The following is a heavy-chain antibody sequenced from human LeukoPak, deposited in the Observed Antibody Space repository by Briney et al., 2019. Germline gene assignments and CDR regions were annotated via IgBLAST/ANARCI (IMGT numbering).Heavy chain of an antibody. CDR3: ARARIQLWRRLDY. D-gene: IGHD5-18*01. Sequence: SETLSLTCAVYGASFSGYYWSWIRQPPGKGLKWIGEINHSGSTNYNPSLKSRVTISVDTSKNKFSLKLSSVTAADTAVYYCARARIQLWRRLDYWGQGTLVTVSS. V-gene: IGHV4-34*01. CDR2: INHSGST. J-gene: IGHJ4*02. CDR1: GASFSGYY.